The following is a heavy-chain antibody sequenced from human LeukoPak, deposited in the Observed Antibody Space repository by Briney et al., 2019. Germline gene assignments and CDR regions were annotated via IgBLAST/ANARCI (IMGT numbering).Heavy chain of an antibody. V-gene: IGHV1-18*04. Sequence: ASVKVSCKASGYTFTSYGISWVRQAPGQGLEWMGWISAYNGNTNSAQKFQGRVTMTTDTSTSTAYMELRSLRSDDTAVYYCARDLWGTPVQSSSVPFDYWGQGTLATVSS. CDR2: ISAYNGNT. D-gene: IGHD6-13*01. CDR1: GYTFTSYG. CDR3: ARDLWGTPVQSSSVPFDY. J-gene: IGHJ4*02.